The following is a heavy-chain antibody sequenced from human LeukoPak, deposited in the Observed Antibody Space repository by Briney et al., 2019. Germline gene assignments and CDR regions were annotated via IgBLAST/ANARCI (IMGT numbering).Heavy chain of an antibody. V-gene: IGHV3-7*01. CDR2: IKRDGTEK. Sequence: PGGSLRLSCAASGFSFTTYWMSWVRQAPGKGLEWVANIKRDGTEKYYVDSVKGRFTISRDNAKNSLSLQMNSLRVEDTAVYYCARVGVGYYDSSGYYPMSYWGQGTLVTVSS. CDR3: ARVGVGYYDSSGYYPMSY. J-gene: IGHJ4*02. D-gene: IGHD3-22*01. CDR1: GFSFTTYW.